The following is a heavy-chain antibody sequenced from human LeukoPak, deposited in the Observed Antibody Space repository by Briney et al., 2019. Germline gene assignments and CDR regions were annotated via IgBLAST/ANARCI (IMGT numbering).Heavy chain of an antibody. CDR1: GGTFSSYT. CDR2: IIPILDTA. D-gene: IGHD3-22*01. Sequence: SVTVSCKASGGTFSSYTISWVRQARGQGLEWMGRIIPILDTAKYAQTFQGRVTITADKSTSTAYMELSSLRSEDTAMYYCARDRENTYYYDSSAYSFDYWGQGTLVTVSS. CDR3: ARDRENTYYYDSSAYSFDY. V-gene: IGHV1-69*08. J-gene: IGHJ4*02.